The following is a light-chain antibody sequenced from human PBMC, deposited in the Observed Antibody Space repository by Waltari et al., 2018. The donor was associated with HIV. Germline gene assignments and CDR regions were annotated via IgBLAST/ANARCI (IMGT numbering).Light chain of an antibody. CDR2: EGS. V-gene: IGLV2-23*03. Sequence: QSALTQPASVSGSPGQSITISCTGTNSDVGSYNLVSWYQQHPGKAPKLMIYEGSKRPSGVSNRFSGSKSGNTASLTISGLQAEDEADYYCCSYTTSSTFVFDGGTKLTVL. CDR3: CSYTTSSTFV. CDR1: NSDVGSYNL. J-gene: IGLJ2*01.